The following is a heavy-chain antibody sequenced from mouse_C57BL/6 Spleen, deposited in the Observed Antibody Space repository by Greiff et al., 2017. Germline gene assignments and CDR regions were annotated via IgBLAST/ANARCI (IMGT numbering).Heavy chain of an antibody. V-gene: IGHV1-82*01. CDR1: GYAFSSSW. Sequence: VQLQESGPELVKPGASVKISCKASGYAFSSSWMNWVKQRPGKGLEWIGRIYPGDGDTNYNGKFKGKATLTADKSSSTAYMQLSSLTSEDSAVYFCASSPMVTTTGFAYWGQGTLVTVSA. J-gene: IGHJ3*01. CDR3: ASSPMVTTTGFAY. D-gene: IGHD2-2*01. CDR2: IYPGDGDT.